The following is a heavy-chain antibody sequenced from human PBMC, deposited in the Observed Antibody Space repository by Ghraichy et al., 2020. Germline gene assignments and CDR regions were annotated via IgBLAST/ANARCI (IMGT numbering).Heavy chain of an antibody. J-gene: IGHJ5*02. D-gene: IGHD2-15*01. CDR1: GGTFSSYA. V-gene: IGHV1-69*06. CDR2: IIPIFGTA. Sequence: SVKVSCKASGGTFSSYAISWVRQAPGQGLEWMGGIIPIFGTANYAQKFQGRVTITADKSTSTAYMELSSLRSEDTAVYYCARDTWTQGYCSGGSCYGFDPWGQGTLVTVSS. CDR3: ARDTWTQGYCSGGSCYGFDP.